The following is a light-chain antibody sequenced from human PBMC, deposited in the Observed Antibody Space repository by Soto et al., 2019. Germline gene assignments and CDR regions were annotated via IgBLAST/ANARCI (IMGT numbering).Light chain of an antibody. CDR2: ATS. Sequence: DIQMTQSPSSLSASVVDRVTITCRASQSINNYLSWYQQKPGKAPKLLIYATSGLQTGVPSRFSGTGSGTDFTLTINSLQPEDFATYYCLQSYSTSWTFGQGTKVDIK. CDR3: LQSYSTSWT. V-gene: IGKV1-39*01. J-gene: IGKJ1*01. CDR1: QSINNY.